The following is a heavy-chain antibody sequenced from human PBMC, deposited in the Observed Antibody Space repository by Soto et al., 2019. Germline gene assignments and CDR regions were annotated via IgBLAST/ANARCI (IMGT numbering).Heavy chain of an antibody. D-gene: IGHD3-16*01. CDR3: ARGDVGDYYGMDV. CDR1: GGAISSSKL. Sequence: SETLSLTCAVSGGAISSSKLWSWVRQPPGKGLEWIGEIYQSGSTNYNPSLESRVRMSVDKSRNQFSLKLTSVSAEDTAVYYCARGDVGDYYGMDVWGQGTTVTVS. V-gene: IGHV4-4*02. J-gene: IGHJ6*02. CDR2: IYQSGST.